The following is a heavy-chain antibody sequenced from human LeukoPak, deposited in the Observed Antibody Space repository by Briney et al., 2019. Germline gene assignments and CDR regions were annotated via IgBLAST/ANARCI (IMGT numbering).Heavy chain of an antibody. J-gene: IGHJ4*02. D-gene: IGHD2-2*01. CDR2: INHSGST. V-gene: IGHV4-34*01. Sequence: PSETLSLTCAVYGGSFSGYYWSWIRQPPGKGLEWIGEINHSGSTNYNPSLKSRVTISVDTSKNQFSLKLSAGTAAETAVFSCCSGSPGSVLVPAALFYFFYGGEGTLVTFSS. CDR3: CSGSPGSVLVPAALFYFFY. CDR1: GGSFSGYY.